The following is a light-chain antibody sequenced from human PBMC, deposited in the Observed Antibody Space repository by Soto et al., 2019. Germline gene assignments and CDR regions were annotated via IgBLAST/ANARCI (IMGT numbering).Light chain of an antibody. CDR2: AAS. CDR3: QHYYSFPYT. V-gene: IGKV1-8*01. Sequence: AIRMTQSPSSLSASTGDRVTISCRASHVVSNYLAWYQQKPGKAPKALINAASFLKSGVPSRFSGSGSGTYFSLTSRFLQYEDVVSYYCQHYYSFPYTLGQGTKLHMK. J-gene: IGKJ2*01. CDR1: HVVSNY.